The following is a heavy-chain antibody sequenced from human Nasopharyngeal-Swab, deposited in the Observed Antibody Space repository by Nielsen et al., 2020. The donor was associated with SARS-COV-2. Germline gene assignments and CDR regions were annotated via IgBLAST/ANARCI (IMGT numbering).Heavy chain of an antibody. CDR1: GDTFTNSA. Sequence: SVKVSCKTSGDTFTNSAISWVRQAPGQGLEWMGGIVPALGLPNYAQKFRGRVTISADRSTTTSYLELSSLRSEDTAIYYCAREGEYGAYDAPDYWGQGTLVSVSS. D-gene: IGHD5-12*01. CDR3: AREGEYGAYDAPDY. V-gene: IGHV1-69*10. J-gene: IGHJ4*02. CDR2: IVPALGLP.